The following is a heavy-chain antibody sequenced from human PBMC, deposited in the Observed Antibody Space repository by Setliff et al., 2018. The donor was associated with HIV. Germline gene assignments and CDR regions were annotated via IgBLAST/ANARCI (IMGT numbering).Heavy chain of an antibody. CDR1: GGSISSYY. V-gene: IGHV4-4*09. CDR2: IFTSGST. Sequence: SETLSLTCTVSGGSISSYYWSWMRQPPGKGLEWIGYIFTSGSTNYNPSLKSRVTISMDTSKNQFSLKLSSVTAADTAVYFWARGRGSSSSWPIDYWGQGTLVTVSS. CDR3: ARGRGSSSSWPIDY. J-gene: IGHJ4*02. D-gene: IGHD6-13*01.